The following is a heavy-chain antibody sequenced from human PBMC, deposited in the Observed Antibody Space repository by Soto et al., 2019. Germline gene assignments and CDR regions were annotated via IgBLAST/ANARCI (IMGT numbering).Heavy chain of an antibody. J-gene: IGHJ4*01. CDR1: GYSIRSGYY. V-gene: IGHV4-38-2*02. CDR3: AALWSGELAFNY. Sequence: PSETLSLTCSVSGYSIRSGYYWGWVRQAPGKGLEWLGSVYHNGIMFHNPSFQSRVTISVNTSKNQFSLNLRSVTAADTAVYYCAALWSGELAFNYWGHGILVTVSS. D-gene: IGHD3-10*01. CDR2: VYHNGIM.